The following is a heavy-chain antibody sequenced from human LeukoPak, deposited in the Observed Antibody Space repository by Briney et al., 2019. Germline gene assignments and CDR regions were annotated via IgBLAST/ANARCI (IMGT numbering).Heavy chain of an antibody. CDR2: IYYSGST. CDR1: GGSISSYY. Sequence: PSETLSLTCTVSGGSISSYYWSWIRQPPGKGLEWIGYIYYSGSTNYNPSLKSRVTISVDTSKNQFSLKLSSVTAADTAVYYCARGACSSTSCYTGSWFDPWGQGTLVTVSS. D-gene: IGHD2-2*02. CDR3: ARGACSSTSCYTGSWFDP. J-gene: IGHJ5*02. V-gene: IGHV4-59*01.